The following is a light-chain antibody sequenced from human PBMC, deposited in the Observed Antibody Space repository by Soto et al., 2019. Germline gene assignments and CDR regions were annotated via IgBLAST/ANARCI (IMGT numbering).Light chain of an antibody. CDR2: YAS. CDR3: QRYKSH. V-gene: IGKV1-5*01. CDR1: QSVSSW. J-gene: IGKJ4*01. Sequence: DIQMTQSPSTLSSSVGDRVTITCRASQSVSSWLAWYQQKPGKAPKLLIYYASSLESEVPSRFSGSGSCTQFTLTLSSLQPEDYETHYYQRYKSHFGGGTKVEIK.